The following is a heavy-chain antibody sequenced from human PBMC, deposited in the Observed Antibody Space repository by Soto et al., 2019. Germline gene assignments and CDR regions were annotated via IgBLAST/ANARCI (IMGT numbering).Heavy chain of an antibody. CDR3: ARVGATAFDY. D-gene: IGHD1-26*01. Sequence: ASVKLSCKACGYTVPRHHMPCVRQAPEQRLEWVGWNNPNSGGTKYAQKFQGWGTMTRDTAISTTYKELSRLRSDDTAVYYCARVGATAFDYWGQGTLVTVSS. CDR1: GYTVPRHH. V-gene: IGHV1-2*04. J-gene: IGHJ4*02. CDR2: NNPNSGGT.